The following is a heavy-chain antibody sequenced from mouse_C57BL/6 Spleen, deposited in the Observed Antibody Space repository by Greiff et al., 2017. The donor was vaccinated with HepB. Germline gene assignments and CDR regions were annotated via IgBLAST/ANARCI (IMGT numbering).Heavy chain of an antibody. V-gene: IGHV14-3*02. D-gene: IGHD5-2*01. CDR1: GYNIKDIY. Sequence: EVQLQQSGAELVKPAASLKLSCTASGYNIKDIYIHWVKQRPEKGLERIRRTDPANGNTKYDPKFQVKATITAVTSSNTAYLQLSSLTSEDTAVYYCRISTINAWGQGTTLTVSS. CDR3: RISTINA. J-gene: IGHJ2*01. CDR2: TDPANGNT.